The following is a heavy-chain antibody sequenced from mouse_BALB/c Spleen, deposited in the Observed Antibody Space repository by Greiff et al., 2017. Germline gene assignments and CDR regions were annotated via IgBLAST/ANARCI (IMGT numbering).Heavy chain of an antibody. CDR3: AREVPFAY. CDR1: GFTFSSYT. Sequence: EVQLQESGGGLVQPGGSLKLSCAASGFTFSSYTMSWVRQTPEKRLEWVAYISNGGGSTYYPDTVKGRFTISRDNAKNTLYLQMSSLKSEDTAMYYCAREVPFAYWGQGTLVTVSA. CDR2: ISNGGGST. J-gene: IGHJ3*01. V-gene: IGHV5-12-2*01.